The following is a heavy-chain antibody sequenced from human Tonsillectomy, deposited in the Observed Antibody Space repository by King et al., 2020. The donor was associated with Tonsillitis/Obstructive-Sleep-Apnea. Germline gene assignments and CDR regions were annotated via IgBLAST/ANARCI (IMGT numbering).Heavy chain of an antibody. V-gene: IGHV2-5*02. D-gene: IGHD3-3*01. J-gene: IGHJ4*02. CDR2: IYWDDDK. CDR3: VHSDDFWSGYYRGFEY. Sequence: VTLKESGPTLVKPTQTLTLTCTFSGFSLTTSGVGVGWIRQPPGQALEWLALIYWDDDKRYSPSLKSRLTITKDTSKNQVVLTMTNMDPVDTATYYCVHSDDFWSGYYRGFEYWGQGTLVTVSS. CDR1: GFSLTTSGVG.